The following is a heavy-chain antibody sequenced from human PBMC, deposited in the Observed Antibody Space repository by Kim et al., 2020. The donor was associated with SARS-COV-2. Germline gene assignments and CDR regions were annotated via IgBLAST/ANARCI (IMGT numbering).Heavy chain of an antibody. CDR2: IYPGDSDT. V-gene: IGHV5-51*01. CDR3: ARFHKMTTVTTGRRTYYYYGMDV. Sequence: GESLKISCKGSGYSFTSYWIGWVRQMPGKGLEWMGIIYPGDSDTRYSPSFQGQVTISADKSISTAYLQWSSLKASDTAMYYCARFHKMTTVTTGRRTYYYYGMDVWGQGTAVTVSS. CDR1: GYSFTSYW. J-gene: IGHJ6*02. D-gene: IGHD4-17*01.